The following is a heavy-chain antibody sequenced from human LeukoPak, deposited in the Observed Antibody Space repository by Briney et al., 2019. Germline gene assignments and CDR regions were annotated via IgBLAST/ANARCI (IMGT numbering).Heavy chain of an antibody. CDR2: IYYSGGT. CDR3: AGHRRLADFDY. V-gene: IGHV4-39*01. D-gene: IGHD3-9*01. Sequence: SETLSLTCTVSGGSISSSSYYWGWIRQPPGKGLEWIGNIYYSGGTYSNPFLKSRVTISEDTSKSQFSLKLSSVTAADTAVYYCAGHRRLADFDYWGQGTLVTVSS. J-gene: IGHJ4*02. CDR1: GGSISSSSYY.